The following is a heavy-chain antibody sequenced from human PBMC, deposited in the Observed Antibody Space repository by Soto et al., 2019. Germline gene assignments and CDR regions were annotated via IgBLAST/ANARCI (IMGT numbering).Heavy chain of an antibody. CDR3: ARQEWVSSSCLDY. Sequence: PGESLEISCKGSGYRFTTYWINWVRQMPGKGLEWMGRIDPSDSYTNYSPSFQGHVTVSADKSISTAYLQWSSLKASDTAMYYSARQEWVSSSCLDYWGQGTLVTVSS. J-gene: IGHJ4*02. CDR2: IDPSDSYT. V-gene: IGHV5-10-1*01. CDR1: GYRFTTYW. D-gene: IGHD6-6*01.